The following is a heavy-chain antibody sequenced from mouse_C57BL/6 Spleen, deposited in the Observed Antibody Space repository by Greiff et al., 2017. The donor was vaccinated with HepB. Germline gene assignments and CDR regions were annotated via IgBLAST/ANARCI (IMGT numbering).Heavy chain of an antibody. CDR3: AREGGYDGYVGDY. Sequence: EVHLVESGPGLVKPSQSLSLTCSVTGYSITSGYYWNWIRQFPGNKLEWMGYISYDGSNNYNPSLKNRISITRDTSKNQFFLKLNSVTTEDTATYYYAREGGYDGYVGDYWGQGTSVTVSS. CDR2: ISYDGSN. D-gene: IGHD2-3*01. V-gene: IGHV3-6*01. CDR1: GYSITSGYY. J-gene: IGHJ4*01.